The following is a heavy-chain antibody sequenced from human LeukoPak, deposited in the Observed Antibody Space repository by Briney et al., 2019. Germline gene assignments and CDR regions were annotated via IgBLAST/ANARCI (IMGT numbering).Heavy chain of an antibody. Sequence: PGGSLRLSCAASGFTFSSYGMSWVRQAPGRGLEWVSAISGSGDSTYYADSVKGRFTVSGDNSKNTLYLQMNNLRAEDTAVYYCAKEDPMTGANGSGPWGQETLVPFSS. CDR3: AKEDPMTGANGSGP. V-gene: IGHV3-23*01. CDR2: ISGSGDST. D-gene: IGHD3-10*01. CDR1: GFTFSSYG. J-gene: IGHJ5*02.